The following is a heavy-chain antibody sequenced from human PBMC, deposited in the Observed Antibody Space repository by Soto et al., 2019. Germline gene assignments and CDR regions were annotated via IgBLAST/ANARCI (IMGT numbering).Heavy chain of an antibody. Sequence: PSQTLSLTCTVSGGSSSSYYWSWIRQPPGKGLEWIGYIYYSGSTNYNPSLKSRVTISVDTSKNQFSLKLSSVTAADTAVYYCSSTPAPPYILTGYYPVDYGGQGTLVKVSS. V-gene: IGHV4-59*08. CDR2: IYYSGST. CDR1: GGSSSSYY. D-gene: IGHD3-9*01. J-gene: IGHJ4*02. CDR3: SSTPAPPYILTGYYPVDY.